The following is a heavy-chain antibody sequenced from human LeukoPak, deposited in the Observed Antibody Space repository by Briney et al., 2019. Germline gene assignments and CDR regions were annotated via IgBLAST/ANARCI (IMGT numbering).Heavy chain of an antibody. CDR2: ISSSSSYI. J-gene: IGHJ6*02. V-gene: IGHV3-21*04. D-gene: IGHD2-2*01. CDR3: ASLPSSWIRDYYGMDV. CDR1: GFTFSSYS. Sequence: GGSLRLSCAASGFTFSSYSMNWVRQAPGKGLEWVSSISSSSSYIYYADSVKGRFTISRDNAKNSLYLQMNSLRAEDTAVYYCASLPSSWIRDYYGMDVWGQGTTVTVSS.